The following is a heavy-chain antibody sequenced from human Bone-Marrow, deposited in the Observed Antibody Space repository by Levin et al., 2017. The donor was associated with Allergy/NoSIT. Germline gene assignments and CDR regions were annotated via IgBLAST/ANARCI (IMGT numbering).Heavy chain of an antibody. Sequence: GASVKVSCKASGGTFSSYAISWVRQAPGQGLEWMGGIIPIFGTANYAQKFQGRVTITADESTSTAYMELSSLRSEDTAVYYCARPTYYDFWSGWANWFDPWGQGTLVTVSS. D-gene: IGHD3-3*01. J-gene: IGHJ5*02. V-gene: IGHV1-69*13. CDR3: ARPTYYDFWSGWANWFDP. CDR1: GGTFSSYA. CDR2: IIPIFGTA.